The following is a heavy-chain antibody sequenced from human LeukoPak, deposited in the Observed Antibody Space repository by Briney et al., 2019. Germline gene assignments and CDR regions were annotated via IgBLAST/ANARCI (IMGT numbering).Heavy chain of an antibody. D-gene: IGHD3-22*01. CDR3: ARDLGYDSSGYHY. Sequence: SETLSLTCTVSGTSVTSSYWSWIRQPAGKGLEWIGRIYASGSTNYNPSVKSRVTMSVDTSKNQFSLKVNSVTAADTAMYYCARDLGYDSSGYHYWGQGILVTVSS. CDR1: GTSVTSSY. CDR2: IYASGST. J-gene: IGHJ4*02. V-gene: IGHV4-4*07.